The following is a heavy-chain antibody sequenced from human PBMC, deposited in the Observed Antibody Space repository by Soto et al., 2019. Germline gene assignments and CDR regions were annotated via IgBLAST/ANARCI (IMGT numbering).Heavy chain of an antibody. D-gene: IGHD2-2*02. V-gene: IGHV1-69*06. CDR1: GGTFSSYA. Sequence: GASVKVSCKASGGTFSSYAISWVRQAPGQGLEWMGGIIPIFGTANYAQKFQGRVTITADKSTSTAYMELSSLRSEDTAVYYCARVIGGGCSSTSCYNPDAFDIWGQGTMVTVSS. CDR3: ARVIGGGCSSTSCYNPDAFDI. J-gene: IGHJ3*02. CDR2: IIPIFGTA.